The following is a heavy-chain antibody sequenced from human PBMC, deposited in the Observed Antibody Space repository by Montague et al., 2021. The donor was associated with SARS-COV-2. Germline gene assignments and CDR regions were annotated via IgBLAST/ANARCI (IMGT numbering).Heavy chain of an antibody. CDR3: ARFETSKFYSSGMDV. V-gene: IGHV3-21*01. D-gene: IGHD2-15*01. J-gene: IGHJ6*02. CDR1: GFTFSSIS. CDR2: ISSESAYI. Sequence: SLRLSCAASGFTFSSISMNWVRQAPGKRLEWVSSISSESAYIVYAESVRGRFTIFRDNAQNLLYLQMNSLRAEDTAVYHCARFETSKFYSSGMDVWGQGTTVTVSS.